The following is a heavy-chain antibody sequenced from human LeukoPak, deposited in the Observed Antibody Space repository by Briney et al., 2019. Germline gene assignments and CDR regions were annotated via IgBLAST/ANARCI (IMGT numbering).Heavy chain of an antibody. D-gene: IGHD3-3*01. Sequence: SGPTLVKPTQTLTLTCTVSGFSLSTSGVGVGWIRQPPGKALEWLALIYWDDEERYSPSLKNRLTITKDTSKNQVVLTMTNMDPVDTATYYCAHKGYYDFWSGYREDAFDVWGQGTMVTVSS. V-gene: IGHV2-5*02. CDR2: IYWDDEE. CDR3: AHKGYYDFWSGYREDAFDV. CDR1: GFSLSTSGVG. J-gene: IGHJ3*01.